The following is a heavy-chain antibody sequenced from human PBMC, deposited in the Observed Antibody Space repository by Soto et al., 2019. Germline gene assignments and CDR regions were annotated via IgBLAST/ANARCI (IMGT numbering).Heavy chain of an antibody. Sequence: QVQLVESGGGVVQPGRSLRLSCAASGFTFSSYAMHWVRQAPGKGLEWVAAISYDGSNKYYADSVKGLFTNSRDNSNNTLYMQMTGLRAEDTDVYYCARDPWIQLWFDYYSYYGMDVWGQGPTVTASS. V-gene: IGHV3-30-3*01. CDR1: GFTFSSYA. J-gene: IGHJ6*02. CDR2: ISYDGSNK. D-gene: IGHD5-18*01. CDR3: ARDPWIQLWFDYYSYYGMDV.